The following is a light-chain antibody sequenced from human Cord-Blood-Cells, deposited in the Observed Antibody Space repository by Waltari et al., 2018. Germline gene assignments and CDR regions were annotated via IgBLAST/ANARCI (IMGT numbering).Light chain of an antibody. Sequence: QSALTQPASVSGSPGQSITISCTGTSSDVGGYNYVSWYQQHPGKAPKLMIYEVSNRPSGVSNRFSGSKSGNTAALTISGLQAEDEADYYCSSYTSSSTSFYVFVTGTKVTVL. CDR1: SSDVGGYNY. V-gene: IGLV2-14*01. CDR3: SSYTSSSTSFYV. J-gene: IGLJ1*01. CDR2: EVS.